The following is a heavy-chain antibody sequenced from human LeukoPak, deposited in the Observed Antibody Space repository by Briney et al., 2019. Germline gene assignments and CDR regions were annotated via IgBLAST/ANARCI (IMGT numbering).Heavy chain of an antibody. V-gene: IGHV1-8*01. CDR1: GYTFTSYD. J-gene: IGHJ5*02. D-gene: IGHD2-15*01. Sequence: ASVKVSCTASGYTFTSYDINWVRQATGQGLEWMGWMNPNSGNTGYAQKFQGRVTMTRNTSISTAYMELSSLRSEDTAVYYCARVFRIVGYCSGGSCYYNWFDPWGQGTLVTVSS. CDR2: MNPNSGNT. CDR3: ARVFRIVGYCSGGSCYYNWFDP.